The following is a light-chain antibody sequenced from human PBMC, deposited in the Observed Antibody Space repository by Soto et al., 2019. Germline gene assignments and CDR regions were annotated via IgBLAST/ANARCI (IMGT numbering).Light chain of an antibody. CDR2: DVT. CDR3: SSNAGSNKLV. CDR1: SSDVGGYNS. J-gene: IGLJ2*01. V-gene: IGLV2-8*01. Sequence: QSALTQPPSASGSAGRSVTISCTGASSDVGGYNSVSWYQQHPGKAPKLMLYDVTKRPSGVPDRFSGSKSGNTASLTVSGLQAEDESDYYCSSNAGSNKLVFGGGTKLTV.